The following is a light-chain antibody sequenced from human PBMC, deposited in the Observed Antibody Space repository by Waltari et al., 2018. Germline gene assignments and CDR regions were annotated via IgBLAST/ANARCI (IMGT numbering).Light chain of an antibody. CDR2: EAS. Sequence: DIQMTQSPSSLSTFVGDRVTLTCQASQDIRDYLNWYQQKPGKAPERLIYEASTRVTGVPSRFSGSGAGTDFSFTISSLQPEDIATYFCQQYGSLPLAFGQGTRLEIK. J-gene: IGKJ5*01. CDR3: QQYGSLPLA. V-gene: IGKV1-33*01. CDR1: QDIRDY.